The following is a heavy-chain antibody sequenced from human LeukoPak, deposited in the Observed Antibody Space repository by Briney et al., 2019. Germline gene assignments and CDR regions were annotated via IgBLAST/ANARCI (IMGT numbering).Heavy chain of an antibody. CDR2: IASDGSHT. V-gene: IGHV3-30-3*01. J-gene: IGHJ3*02. D-gene: IGHD2-21*01. CDR3: ARERQDTVLHSGAFDI. Sequence: GRSLRLSCAASGFTFSAYFMHWVRQAPGKGLECVADIASDGSHTFYAEPVKGRFTISRDNSKHTLYLQMNSLRAEDTAVYFCARERQDTVLHSGAFDIWGQGTMVTVSS. CDR1: GFTFSAYF.